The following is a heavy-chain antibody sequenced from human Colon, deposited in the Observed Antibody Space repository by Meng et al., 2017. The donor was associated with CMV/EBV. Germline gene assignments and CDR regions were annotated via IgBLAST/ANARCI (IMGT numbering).Heavy chain of an antibody. Sequence: VSGDSMTVSSWSCVRQPPGNGLECIWFIYFSGSTNYNPSLKSRVTMSVDTSTNRFSLKLSSVTAADTAIYYCARTPSDGYNTFDYWGRGIMVTVSS. V-gene: IGHV4-4*08. CDR3: ARTPSDGYNTFDY. CDR2: IYFSGST. J-gene: IGHJ4*02. D-gene: IGHD5-24*01. CDR1: GDSMTVSS.